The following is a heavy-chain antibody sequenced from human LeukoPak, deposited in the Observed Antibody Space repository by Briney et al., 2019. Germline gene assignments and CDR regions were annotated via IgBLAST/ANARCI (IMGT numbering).Heavy chain of an antibody. J-gene: IGHJ4*02. CDR2: IWYDGSNK. Sequence: GRSLRLSCAASGFTFSSYGMHWVRQAPGKGLEWVAVIWYDGSNKYYADSVKGRFTISRDNSKNTPYLQMNSLRAEDTAVYYCARAGTTVILDYWGQGTLVTVSS. CDR3: ARAGTTVILDY. CDR1: GFTFSSYG. V-gene: IGHV3-33*01. D-gene: IGHD4-17*01.